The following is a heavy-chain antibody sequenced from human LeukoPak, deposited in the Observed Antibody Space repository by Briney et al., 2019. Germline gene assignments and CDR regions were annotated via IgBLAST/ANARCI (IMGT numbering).Heavy chain of an antibody. V-gene: IGHV1-69*01. CDR1: GGTFSSYA. D-gene: IGHD3-10*01. CDR3: ARDTYGSGSYYANY. CDR2: IIPIFGTA. Sequence: ASVKVSCKASGGTFSSYAISWVRQAPGQGLEWMGGIIPIFGTANYAQKFQGRVTITADESTGTAYMELSSLRSEDTAVYYCARDTYGSGSYYANYWGQGTLVTVSS. J-gene: IGHJ4*02.